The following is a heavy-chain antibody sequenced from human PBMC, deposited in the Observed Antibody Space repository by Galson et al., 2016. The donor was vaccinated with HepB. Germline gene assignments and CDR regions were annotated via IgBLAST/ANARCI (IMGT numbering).Heavy chain of an antibody. J-gene: IGHJ4*02. CDR2: IYKSGNT. CDR1: GGSISSYF. Sequence: SETLSLTCNVSGGSISSYFWSWIRQPPGKGLEWIGYIYKSGNTNYSPSLKSRVTVSLDASKNQFSLKLRSVTAADTAVYYCARGVTGTSYFDFWGQGALVTVSS. V-gene: IGHV4-59*01. CDR3: ARGVTGTSYFDF. D-gene: IGHD2-21*02.